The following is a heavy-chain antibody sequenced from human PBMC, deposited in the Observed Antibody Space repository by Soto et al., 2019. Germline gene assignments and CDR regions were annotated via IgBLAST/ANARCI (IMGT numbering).Heavy chain of an antibody. J-gene: IGHJ6*02. Sequence: QAHLEQSGAELKRPGASVKVSCKAAGYTFSGFDINWLRQASGQGPEWMGWMNAKSGDTFFPQRFQGKFTMTWDTSLSTAYIEVGSLTSDDTAIYYCARGNPFNYAGFDVWGQGTTVAVSS. CDR2: MNAKSGDT. D-gene: IGHD3-16*01. CDR3: ARGNPFNYAGFDV. V-gene: IGHV1-8*01. CDR1: GYTFSGFD.